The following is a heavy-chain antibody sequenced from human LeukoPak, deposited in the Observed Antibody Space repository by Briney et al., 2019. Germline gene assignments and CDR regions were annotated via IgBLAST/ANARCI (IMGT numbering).Heavy chain of an antibody. D-gene: IGHD6-6*01. J-gene: IGHJ3*02. V-gene: IGHV1-69*05. CDR1: GYMLSKLS. CDR3: ARDYRHSRSSGASAFDI. CDR2: SIPIFGTA. Sequence: GASVKVSCKVSGYMLSKLSMHWVRQAPGQGLEWRGGSIPIFGTANYAQKVQGRVTITTGASKSTAYMELSSLRSEGTAVYYCARDYRHSRSSGASAFDIWGQGTMVTVSS.